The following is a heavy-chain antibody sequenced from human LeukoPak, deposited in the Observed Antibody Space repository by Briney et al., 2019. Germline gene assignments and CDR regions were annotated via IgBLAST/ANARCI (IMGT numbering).Heavy chain of an antibody. V-gene: IGHV3-11*01. CDR3: ARHHLPDYGDYYWFDP. CDR2: ISSSGSTI. D-gene: IGHD4-17*01. J-gene: IGHJ5*02. CDR1: GFTFSDYY. Sequence: GGFLRLSCAASGFTFSDYYMSWIRQAPGKGLEWVSYISSSGSTIYYAGSVKGRFTISRDNAKNSLYLQMNSLRAEDTAVYYCARHHLPDYGDYYWFDPWGQGTLVTVSS.